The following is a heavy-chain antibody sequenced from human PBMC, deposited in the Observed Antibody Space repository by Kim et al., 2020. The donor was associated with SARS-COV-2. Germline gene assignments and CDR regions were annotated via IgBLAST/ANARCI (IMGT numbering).Heavy chain of an antibody. V-gene: IGHV1-18*01. CDR1: GYTFTSYG. J-gene: IGHJ6*03. D-gene: IGHD2-2*01. Sequence: ASVKVSCKASGYTFTSYGISWVRQAPGQGLEWMGWISAYNGNTNYAQKLQGRVTMTTDTSTSTAYMELRSLRSDDTAVYYCARLSPSHYCSSTSCFLEIPMDVWGKGTTVTVSS. CDR2: ISAYNGNT. CDR3: ARLSPSHYCSSTSCFLEIPMDV.